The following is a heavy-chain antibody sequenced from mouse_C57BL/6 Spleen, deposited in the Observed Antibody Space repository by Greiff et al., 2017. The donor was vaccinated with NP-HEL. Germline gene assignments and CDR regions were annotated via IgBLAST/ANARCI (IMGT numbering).Heavy chain of an antibody. J-gene: IGHJ4*01. D-gene: IGHD2-1*01. CDR1: GFSFNTYA. CDR2: IRSKSNNYAT. V-gene: IGHV10-1*01. Sequence: EVQVVESGGGLVQPKGSLKLSCAASGFSFNTYAMNWVRQAPGKGLEWVARIRSKSNNYATYYADSVKDRFTISRDDSESMLYLQMNNLKTEDTAMYYCVRHDGNYDYYYAMDYWGQGTSVTVSS. CDR3: VRHDGNYDYYYAMDY.